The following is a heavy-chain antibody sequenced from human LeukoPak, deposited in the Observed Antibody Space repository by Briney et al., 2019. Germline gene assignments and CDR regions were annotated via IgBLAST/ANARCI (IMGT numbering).Heavy chain of an antibody. J-gene: IGHJ4*02. CDR3: AREGVTTAY. CDR2: IHHTGST. Sequence: SETLSLTCSVSGYSISSGYYWGWIRQPPGKGLEWIGSIHHTGSTYYNPSLKSRVTISVDTSKNHFSLNLSSVTAADTAVYYCAREGVTTAYWGQGTLVTVSS. D-gene: IGHD4-11*01. CDR1: GYSISSGYY. V-gene: IGHV4-38-2*02.